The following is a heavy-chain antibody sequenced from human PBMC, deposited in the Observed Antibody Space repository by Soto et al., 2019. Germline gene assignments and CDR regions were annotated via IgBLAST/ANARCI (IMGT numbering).Heavy chain of an antibody. CDR1: GVSFSIYA. J-gene: IGHJ5*02. CDR2: ISDDGTNK. CDR3: PREGHGDWFDP. V-gene: IGHV3-30-3*01. D-gene: IGHD3-10*01. Sequence: GGCLGICCAACGVSFSIYAMHWVRQAPGKGLEWVATISDDGTNKYYADSVKGRFTISRDNSKDTLYLQMNSLRAGDTAVYYCPREGHGDWFDPWGQGTLVTVSS.